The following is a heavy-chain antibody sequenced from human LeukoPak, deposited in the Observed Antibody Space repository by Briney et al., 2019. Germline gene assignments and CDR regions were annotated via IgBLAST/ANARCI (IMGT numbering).Heavy chain of an antibody. V-gene: IGHV4-4*07. CDR1: GGSISSYY. CDR3: ARGGDSSSRYSEGYYFDY. Sequence: SETPSLTCTVSGGSISSYYWSWIRQPAGKGLEWIGRIYTSGSTNYNPSLKSRVTMSVDTSKNQFSLKLSSVTAADTAVYYCARGGDSSSRYSEGYYFDYWGQGTLVTVSS. CDR2: IYTSGST. D-gene: IGHD6-13*01. J-gene: IGHJ4*02.